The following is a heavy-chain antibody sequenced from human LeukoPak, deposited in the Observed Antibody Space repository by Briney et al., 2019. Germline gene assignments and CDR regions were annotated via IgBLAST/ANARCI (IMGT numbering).Heavy chain of an antibody. CDR2: IHYSGST. Sequence: PSETLSLTCSVSGDSIRSSYWSWIRQPPGKELEWIGCIHYSGSTDYIPSLKSRVTISVDTSKNQFSLKLSSVTAADTAVYYCARHSAGYSSSFDYWGQGTLVTVSS. J-gene: IGHJ4*02. D-gene: IGHD6-13*01. V-gene: IGHV4-59*08. CDR1: GDSIRSSY. CDR3: ARHSAGYSSSFDY.